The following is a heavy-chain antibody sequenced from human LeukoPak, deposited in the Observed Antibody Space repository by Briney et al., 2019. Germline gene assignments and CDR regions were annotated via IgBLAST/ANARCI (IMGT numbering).Heavy chain of an antibody. CDR2: ISYDGSNK. CDR3: AKDRSEVTGRFDY. J-gene: IGHJ4*02. CDR1: GFNFSSFG. Sequence: GRSLRLSCAASGFNFSSFGMHWVRQAPGKGLEWVAVISYDGSNKYYADSVKGRFTISRGNSRNTLFLQMNSLRAEDTAVYYCAKDRSEVTGRFDYWGQGTLVTVSS. V-gene: IGHV3-30*18. D-gene: IGHD2-21*02.